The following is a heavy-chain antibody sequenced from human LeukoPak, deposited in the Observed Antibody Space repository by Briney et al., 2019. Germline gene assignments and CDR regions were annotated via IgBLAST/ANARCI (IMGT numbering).Heavy chain of an antibody. Sequence: SETLSLTCTISGGSISDYYWGWIRQPPGKGLEWIGYSHNSGDTNYNPSLKSRATILLDTSKNDFSLKLSSVTAADTAVYYCARFLISTSRGYLDYWGQGTLVTVSS. V-gene: IGHV4-59*01. J-gene: IGHJ4*02. CDR3: ARFLISTSRGYLDY. D-gene: IGHD6-13*01. CDR1: GGSISDYY. CDR2: SHNSGDT.